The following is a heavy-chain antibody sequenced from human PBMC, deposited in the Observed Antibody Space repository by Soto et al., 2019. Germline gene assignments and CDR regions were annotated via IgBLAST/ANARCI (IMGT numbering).Heavy chain of an antibody. CDR3: ARDLAEMATNTFDY. CDR2: ISSSGSTI. Sequence: QVQLVESGGGLVKPGGSLRLSCAASGFTFSDYYMNWIRQAPGKGLEWVSYISSSGSTIYYADSVKGRCTISRDNAKNSLYLQMNSLRAEDTAGYYCARDLAEMATNTFDYWGQGTLVTVSS. CDR1: GFTFSDYY. D-gene: IGHD5-12*01. V-gene: IGHV3-11*01. J-gene: IGHJ4*02.